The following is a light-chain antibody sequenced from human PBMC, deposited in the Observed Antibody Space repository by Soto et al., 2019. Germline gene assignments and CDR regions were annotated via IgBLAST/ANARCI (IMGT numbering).Light chain of an antibody. CDR2: KNN. CDR1: GSNIGSHN. V-gene: IGLV1-47*01. CDR3: ATWDDSLRNHV. J-gene: IGLJ1*01. Sequence: QAVVAQTPSASGTSGQRVTISCSGSGSNIGSHNVDWYQHLPGTAPKLLIYKNNQRPSGVPDRFSGSKSGASASLAISGLRSEDEADYYCATWDDSLRNHVFGTGTKLTVL.